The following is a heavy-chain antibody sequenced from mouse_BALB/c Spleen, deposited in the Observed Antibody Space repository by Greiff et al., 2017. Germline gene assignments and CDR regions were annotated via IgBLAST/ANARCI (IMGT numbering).Heavy chain of an antibody. V-gene: IGHV3-8*02. D-gene: IGHD1-1*01. J-gene: IGHJ1*01. CDR3: ARYRGSSYWYFDD. Sequence: EVQLVESGPSLVKPSQTLSLTCSVTGVSFTSGYWNWIRKFPGNKLEYMGYISYSGSTYYNPSLKSRISITRDTSKNQYYLQLNYVTTEDTATYYCARYRGSSYWYFDDWGAGTTVT. CDR2: ISYSGST. CDR1: GVSFTSGY.